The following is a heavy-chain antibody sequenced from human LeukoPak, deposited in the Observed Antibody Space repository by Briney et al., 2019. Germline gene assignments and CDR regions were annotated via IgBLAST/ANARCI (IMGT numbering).Heavy chain of an antibody. CDR2: IISIFGTA. D-gene: IGHD2-2*02. Sequence: SVKVSCKASGGTFSSYAISWVRQAPGQGLEWMGGIISIFGTANYAQKLQGRVTITPDESTSTAYMKLSSLRTEDTAVYYCARSRVGSTSCYTRYCWFDPWGQGTLVTVSS. CDR1: GGTFSSYA. CDR3: ARSRVGSTSCYTRYCWFDP. J-gene: IGHJ5*02. V-gene: IGHV1-69*01.